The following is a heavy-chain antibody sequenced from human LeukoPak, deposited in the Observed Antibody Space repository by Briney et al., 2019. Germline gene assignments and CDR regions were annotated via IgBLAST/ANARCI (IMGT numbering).Heavy chain of an antibody. CDR2: IKQDGSEK. Sequence: QAGGSLRLSCAASGFTLSTYWMTWVRQAPGKGLERVANIKQDGSEKYYVDSVKGRFTISRDNAKKLLYLQMNSLRVEDTAVYYCARDRGSSGRLGRFDNWGQGTLVTVSP. D-gene: IGHD6-19*01. CDR3: ARDRGSSGRLGRFDN. CDR1: GFTLSTYW. J-gene: IGHJ4*02. V-gene: IGHV3-7*01.